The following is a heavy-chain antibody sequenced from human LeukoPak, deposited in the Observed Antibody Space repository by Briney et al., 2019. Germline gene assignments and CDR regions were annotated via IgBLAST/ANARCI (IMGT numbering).Heavy chain of an antibody. V-gene: IGHV1-69*13. D-gene: IGHD6-13*01. CDR3: ARDRPRGAASTANWFDP. CDR1: GGTFSSYA. CDR2: IIPIFGTA. J-gene: IGHJ5*02. Sequence: GASVKVSCKASGGTFSSYAISWVRQAPGQGLEWMGGIIPIFGTANYAQKFQGRVTITADESTSTAYMELSSLRSEDTAVYYCARDRPRGAASTANWFDPWGQGTLVTVSS.